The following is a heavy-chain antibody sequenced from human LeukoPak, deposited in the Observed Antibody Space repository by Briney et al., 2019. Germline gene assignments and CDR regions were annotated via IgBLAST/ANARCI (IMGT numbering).Heavy chain of an antibody. D-gene: IGHD3-10*01. V-gene: IGHV4-59*01. J-gene: IGHJ3*02. CDR3: ARNFGAYAFDI. Sequence: PSETLSLTCTVSGGSISTYYWSWIRQPPGKGLEWIGYIYYSGSPNYNPSLKSRVTISIGTSKNQFSLKLSSVTAADTAVYYCARNFGAYAFDIWGQGTMVTVSS. CDR2: IYYSGSP. CDR1: GGSISTYY.